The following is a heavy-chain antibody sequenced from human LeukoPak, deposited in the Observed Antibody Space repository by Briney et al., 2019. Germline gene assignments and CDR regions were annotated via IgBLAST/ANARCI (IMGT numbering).Heavy chain of an antibody. Sequence: GESLKISCKGSGYSFTTYWIGWVRQMPGKGLEWMGIIYPDDSDTRYSPSFQGQVTISAGKSISTAYLQWSSLKASDTAMYYCARLSVDSSGYRYYYYYMDVWGKGTTVTISS. V-gene: IGHV5-51*01. CDR2: IYPDDSDT. CDR1: GYSFTTYW. J-gene: IGHJ6*03. D-gene: IGHD3-22*01. CDR3: ARLSVDSSGYRYYYYYMDV.